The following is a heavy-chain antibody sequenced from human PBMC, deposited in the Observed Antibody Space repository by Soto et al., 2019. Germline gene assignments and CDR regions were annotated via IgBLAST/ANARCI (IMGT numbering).Heavy chain of an antibody. V-gene: IGHV1-69*06. CDR3: ARDLGRYYDILTGYLYGMDV. Sequence: QVQLVQSGAEVKKTGSSVKVSCKASGGTFSSYAISWVRQAPGQRLEWMGGIIPIFGTANYAQKFQGRVTITADKSTSTAYMELSSLRSEDTAVYYCARDLGRYYDILTGYLYGMDVWGQGTTVTVSS. J-gene: IGHJ6*02. D-gene: IGHD3-9*01. CDR2: IIPIFGTA. CDR1: GGTFSSYA.